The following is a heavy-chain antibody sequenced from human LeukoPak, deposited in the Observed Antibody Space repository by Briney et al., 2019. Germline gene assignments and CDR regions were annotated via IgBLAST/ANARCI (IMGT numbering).Heavy chain of an antibody. D-gene: IGHD1-26*01. V-gene: IGHV3-9*01. J-gene: IGHJ4*02. CDR3: AKKAQYNGNYPLDY. Sequence: GGSLRLSCAASGFTFDNYAMNWVRQVPGKGLEWISLISWNSGTIGYADSVKGRFTISRDNANNFLYLQMNSLRAEDTALYFCAKKAQYNGNYPLDYWGQGTLVTVSS. CDR2: ISWNSGTI. CDR1: GFTFDNYA.